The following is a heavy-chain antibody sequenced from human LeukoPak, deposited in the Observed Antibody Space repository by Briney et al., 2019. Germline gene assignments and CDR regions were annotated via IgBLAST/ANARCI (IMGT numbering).Heavy chain of an antibody. CDR1: GFTFSNAW. V-gene: IGHV3-15*07. J-gene: IGHJ6*02. CDR3: SATMVTYYYYGMDV. D-gene: IGHD3-10*01. CDR2: IKSKTDGGTT. Sequence: GGSLRLSCAASGFTFSNAWMNWVRQAPGKGLEWVGRIKSKTDGGTTDYAAPVKGRFTISRDDSKNTLYLQMNSLKTEDTAVYYCSATMVTYYYYGMDVWGQGTTVTVSS.